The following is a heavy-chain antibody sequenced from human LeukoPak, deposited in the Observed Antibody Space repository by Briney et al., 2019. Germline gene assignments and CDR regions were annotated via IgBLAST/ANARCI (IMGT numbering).Heavy chain of an antibody. CDR1: GYTFTSYG. Sequence: ASVKVSCKASGYTFTSYGISWVRQAPGQGLEWMGWISAYNGNTNYAQKLQGRVTMTTDTSTSTAYMELRSLRSDDTAVYYCARHHSSSWYDAFDIWGQGTMVTVSS. CDR2: ISAYNGNT. D-gene: IGHD6-13*01. CDR3: ARHHSSSWYDAFDI. J-gene: IGHJ3*02. V-gene: IGHV1-18*01.